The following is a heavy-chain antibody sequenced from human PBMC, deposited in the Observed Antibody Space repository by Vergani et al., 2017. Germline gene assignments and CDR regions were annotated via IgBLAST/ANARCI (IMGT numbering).Heavy chain of an antibody. CDR3: AREVRRSSSSPQWGYYYYMDV. Sequence: QVQLVESGGGLVKPGGSLRLSCAASGFIFSDYYMSWIRQAPGKGLEWVSYISSSGSTIYYADSVKGRFTISRDNAKNSLYLQMNSLRAEDTAVYYCAREVRRSSSSPQWGYYYYMDVWGKGTTVTVSS. CDR1: GFIFSDYY. D-gene: IGHD6-6*01. J-gene: IGHJ6*03. V-gene: IGHV3-11*01. CDR2: ISSSGSTI.